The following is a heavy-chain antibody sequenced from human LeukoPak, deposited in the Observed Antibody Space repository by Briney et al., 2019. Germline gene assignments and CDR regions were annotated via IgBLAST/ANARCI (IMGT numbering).Heavy chain of an antibody. D-gene: IGHD2-8*01. CDR2: INPNSGGT. V-gene: IGHV1-2*02. CDR1: GYTFTGYY. J-gene: IGHJ4*02. Sequence: ASVTVSCKASGYTFTGYYMHWVRQAPGQGLEWMGWINPNSGGTNYAQNFQGRVTMTRHTSISTAYMELSRLRSDDTAVYYCARVPGYCTNGVCYTFDYWGQGTLVTVSS. CDR3: ARVPGYCTNGVCYTFDY.